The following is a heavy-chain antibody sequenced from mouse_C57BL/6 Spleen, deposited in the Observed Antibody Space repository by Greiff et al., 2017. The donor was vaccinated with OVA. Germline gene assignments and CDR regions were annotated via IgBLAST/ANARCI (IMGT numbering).Heavy chain of an antibody. D-gene: IGHD2-12*01. CDR2: ISYDGSN. CDR3: ARRGIDAMDY. J-gene: IGHJ4*01. V-gene: IGHV3-6*01. CDR1: GYSITSGYY. Sequence: ESGPGLVKPSQSLSLTCSVTGYSITSGYYWNWIRQFPGNKLEWMGYISYDGSNNYNPSLKNRISITRDTSKNQFFLKLNSVTTEDTATYYCARRGIDAMDYWGQGTSVTVSS.